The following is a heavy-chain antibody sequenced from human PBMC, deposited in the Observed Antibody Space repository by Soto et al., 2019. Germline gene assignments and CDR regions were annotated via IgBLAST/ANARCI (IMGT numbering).Heavy chain of an antibody. CDR3: ARVTAAGIWGSYRSHTVPDY. CDR2: INHSGST. Sequence: PSETLSLTCAVYGGSFSGYYWSWIRQPPGKGLEWIGEINHSGSTNYNPSLKSRVTISVDTSKNQFSLKLSSVTAADTAVYYCARVTAAGIWGSYRSHTVPDYWGQGTLVTVSS. V-gene: IGHV4-34*01. CDR1: GGSFSGYY. J-gene: IGHJ4*02. D-gene: IGHD3-16*02.